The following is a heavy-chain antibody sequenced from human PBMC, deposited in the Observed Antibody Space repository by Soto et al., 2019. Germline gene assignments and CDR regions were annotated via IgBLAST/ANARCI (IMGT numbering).Heavy chain of an antibody. Sequence: PSETLSLTWTVADGSISSHYWSWIRQPPGKGLEWIGYIYYSGSTNYNPSLKSRVTISVDTSKNQFSLKLSSVTAADTAVYYCARSVTTYYYYYLDVWGKGTTVTVSS. CDR1: DGSISSHY. CDR3: ARSVTTYYYYYLDV. D-gene: IGHD4-17*01. J-gene: IGHJ6*03. V-gene: IGHV4-59*11. CDR2: IYYSGST.